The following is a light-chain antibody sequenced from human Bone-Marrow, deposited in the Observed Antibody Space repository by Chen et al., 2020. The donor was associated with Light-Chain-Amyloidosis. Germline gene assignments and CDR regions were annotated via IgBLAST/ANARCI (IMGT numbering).Light chain of an antibody. CDR3: QGWDRSSDRPV. CDR1: NIGSTS. V-gene: IGLV3-21*02. CDR2: DDS. J-gene: IGLJ3*02. Sequence: SYVLTQPSSVSVAPGQTATIACGGNNIGSTSVHWYQQTPGQAPLLVVYDDSDRPSGIPERWSGSNSGNTATLTISRVEAWDEADYYCQGWDRSSDRPVFGGGTKLTVL.